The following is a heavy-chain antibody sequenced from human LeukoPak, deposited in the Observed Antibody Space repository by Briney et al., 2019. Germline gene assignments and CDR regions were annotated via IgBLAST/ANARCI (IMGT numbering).Heavy chain of an antibody. Sequence: KSGGSLILSCAASGFTFSSYSMNWVRQAPGKGLEWVSSISSSSSYIYYADSVKGRFTISRDNAKNSLYLQMNSLRAEDTAVYYCARGVAPTYFDYWGQGTLVTVSS. J-gene: IGHJ4*02. CDR3: ARGVAPTYFDY. CDR2: ISSSSSYI. V-gene: IGHV3-21*01. CDR1: GFTFSSYS.